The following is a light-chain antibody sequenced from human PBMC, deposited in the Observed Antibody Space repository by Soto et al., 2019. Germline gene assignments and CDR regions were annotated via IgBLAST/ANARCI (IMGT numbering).Light chain of an antibody. CDR2: WAS. CDR1: QSFLYSSNNMNY. J-gene: IGKJ1*01. Sequence: DVVLTQSPDSLAVSLGERATIICKSSQSFLYSSNNMNYLAWYQQKAGQPPKLLICWASTRESGVPDRFGGSGSGTEFTLTINSLQAEDVAVYYCQQYYSTPWTFGQGTKVDIK. CDR3: QQYYSTPWT. V-gene: IGKV4-1*01.